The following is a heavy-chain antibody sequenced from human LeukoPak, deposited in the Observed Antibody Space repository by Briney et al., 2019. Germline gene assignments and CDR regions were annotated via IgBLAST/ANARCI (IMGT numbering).Heavy chain of an antibody. Sequence: GGSLRLSCAASGFTLDDYGMSWVRQAPGKGPEWVSGINWNGGSTGYADSVKGRFTISRDNAKNSLYLQMNSLRAEDTALYYCARDTRDSSRAGGSWFDPWGQGTLVTVSS. CDR1: GFTLDDYG. V-gene: IGHV3-20*04. CDR2: INWNGGST. J-gene: IGHJ5*02. D-gene: IGHD6-13*01. CDR3: ARDTRDSSRAGGSWFDP.